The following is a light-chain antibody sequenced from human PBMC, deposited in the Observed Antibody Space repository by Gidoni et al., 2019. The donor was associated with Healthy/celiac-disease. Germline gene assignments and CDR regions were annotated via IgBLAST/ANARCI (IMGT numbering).Light chain of an antibody. CDR2: DVS. J-gene: IGLJ2*01. V-gene: IGLV2-14*03. CDR3: RSYTSSSTLV. CDR1: SRDVGGYNS. Sequence: QSALTQPASVSGSPGQSITISCTGTSRDVGGYNSVSWYPQHPGKAPKLMIYDVSNRPSGVSNRFSGSKSGNTASLTISGLQAEDEADYYCRSYTSSSTLVFGGGTKLTVL.